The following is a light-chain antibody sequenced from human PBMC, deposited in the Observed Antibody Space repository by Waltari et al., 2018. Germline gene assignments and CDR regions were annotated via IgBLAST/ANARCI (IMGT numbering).Light chain of an antibody. V-gene: IGKV1-39*01. CDR3: QQSHSPPFT. Sequence: DIQMTQSPASLAASLGDRVTITCRPSQSVTTSLNWYQQRSGEPPKLLISASSSFQIGVPARFRGSGSGTDFTLTITHLQPEDVATYFCQQSHSPPFTFGPGTKV. J-gene: IGKJ3*01. CDR1: QSVTTS. CDR2: ASS.